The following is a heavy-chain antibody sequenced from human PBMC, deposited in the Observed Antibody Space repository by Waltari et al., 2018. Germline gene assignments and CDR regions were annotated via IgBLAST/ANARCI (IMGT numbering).Heavy chain of an antibody. Sequence: QVQLVQSGAEVEKPGASVKVSCKASGYTFTGYYMHWVRQAPGQGLEWRGWINPNSGGTNYAQKFQGRVTMTRDTSISTAYIELSRLRSDDTAVYYCAREATVTTSSWWFDPWGQGTLVTVSS. V-gene: IGHV1-2*02. J-gene: IGHJ5*02. D-gene: IGHD4-4*01. CDR3: AREATVTTSSWWFDP. CDR1: GYTFTGYY. CDR2: INPNSGGT.